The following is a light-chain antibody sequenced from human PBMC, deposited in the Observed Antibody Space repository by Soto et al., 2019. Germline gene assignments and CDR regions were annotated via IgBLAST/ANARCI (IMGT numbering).Light chain of an antibody. J-gene: IGLJ1*01. V-gene: IGLV1-44*01. Sequence: VLTQPPSASGTPGQRVTISCSGSRSSIGSKTVNWYQHLPGSAPQLLIYSNNPRPSAVPDRFSASKAGAYASLAISGLQYEDEGDVYCAAWDASLGGFDVVRSGTKVTV. CDR2: SNN. CDR3: AAWDASLGGFDV. CDR1: RSSIGSKT.